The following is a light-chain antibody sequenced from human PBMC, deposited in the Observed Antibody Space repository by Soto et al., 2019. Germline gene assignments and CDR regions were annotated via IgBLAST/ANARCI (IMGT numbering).Light chain of an antibody. CDR1: QSVGST. CDR2: GAS. J-gene: IGKJ4*01. V-gene: IGKV3-15*01. Sequence: EIVMTQSPATLSVSAGERVTLSCGASQSVGSTLAWYQQKPGQAPRLLIYGASTRAIGIPGSVTGSGSETEFTLTISSLQSADVAVYYCQQYKSWPLPFGVGTKVDIX. CDR3: QQYKSWPLP.